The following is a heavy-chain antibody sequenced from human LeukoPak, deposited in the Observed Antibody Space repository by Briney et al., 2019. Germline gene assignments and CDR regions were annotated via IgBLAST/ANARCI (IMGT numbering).Heavy chain of an antibody. J-gene: IGHJ4*02. Sequence: GGSLRLSCAASGFTFSSYEMNWVRQAPGKGLEWVSYISSSGSTIYYADSVKGRFTISRDNAKNSLYLQTNSLRAEDTAVYYCAIYVWGSSQGFDYWGQGTLVTVSS. V-gene: IGHV3-48*03. CDR2: ISSSGSTI. CDR3: AIYVWGSSQGFDY. D-gene: IGHD3-16*01. CDR1: GFTFSSYE.